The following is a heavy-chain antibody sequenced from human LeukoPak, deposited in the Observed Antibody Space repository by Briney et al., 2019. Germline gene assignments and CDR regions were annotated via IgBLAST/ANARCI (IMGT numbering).Heavy chain of an antibody. J-gene: IGHJ4*02. D-gene: IGHD6-19*01. V-gene: IGHV4-4*02. CDR3: ARESIAVAGTAHFDY. CDR1: GGSISSSNW. CDR2: IYHSGST. Sequence: SGTLSLTCAVSGGSISSSNWWSWVRQPPGKGLEWIGEIYHSGSTNYNPSLKSRVTISVDKSKNQFSLKLSSVTAADTAVYYCARESIAVAGTAHFDYWGQGTLVTVSS.